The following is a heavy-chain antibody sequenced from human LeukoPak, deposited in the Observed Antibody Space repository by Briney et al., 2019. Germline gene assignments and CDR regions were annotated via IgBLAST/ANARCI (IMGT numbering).Heavy chain of an antibody. V-gene: IGHV3-74*01. CDR1: GFTFSNYW. D-gene: IGHD2-21*02. J-gene: IGHJ6*02. Sequence: GGSLRLSCAASGFTFSNYWMHWVRQAPGEALMWVSRIKSGGSSTTYADSVKGRFTISRDNAKNTLYLQMNSLRAEDTAVYYCSRDSLSSCGGDCYSGLDVWGQGTTVTVSS. CDR3: SRDSLSSCGGDCYSGLDV. CDR2: IKSGGSST.